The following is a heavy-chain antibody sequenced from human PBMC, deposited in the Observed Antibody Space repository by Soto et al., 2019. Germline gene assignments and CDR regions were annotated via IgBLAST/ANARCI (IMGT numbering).Heavy chain of an antibody. D-gene: IGHD6-13*01. Sequence: PEETLSLTCAVSGGSISSSNWWSWVRQPPGKGLEWIGEIYHSGSTNYNPSLKSRVTISVDKSKNQFSLKLSSVTAADTAVYYCARGAAAGPRYFDYWGQGTLVTVSS. V-gene: IGHV4-4*02. CDR2: IYHSGST. CDR1: GGSISSSNW. J-gene: IGHJ4*02. CDR3: ARGAAAGPRYFDY.